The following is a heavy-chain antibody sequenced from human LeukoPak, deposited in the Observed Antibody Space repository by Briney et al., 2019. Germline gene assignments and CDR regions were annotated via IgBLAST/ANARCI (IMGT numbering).Heavy chain of an antibody. CDR2: INWNGGST. J-gene: IGHJ6*04. Sequence: GRSLRLSCAASGFTFSSYAMSWVRQAPGKGLEWVSGINWNGGSTGYADSVKGRFTISRDNAKNSLYLQMNSLRAEDTAVYYCAELGITMIGGVWGKGTTVTISS. D-gene: IGHD3-10*02. V-gene: IGHV3-20*04. CDR3: AELGITMIGGV. CDR1: GFTFSSYA.